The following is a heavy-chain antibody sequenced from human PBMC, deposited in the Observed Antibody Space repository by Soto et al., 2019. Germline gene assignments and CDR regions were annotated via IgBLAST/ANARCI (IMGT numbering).Heavy chain of an antibody. D-gene: IGHD3-10*01. Sequence: QVRLVQSGAEVKKPGSSVKVSCKASGGTFSSYAISWVRQAPGQGLEWMGGIIPIFGTANYAQKFQGRVTITADESTSTAYMELSSLRSEDTAVYYCARDRGYGSGSYSYYYYGMDVWGQGTTVTVSS. J-gene: IGHJ6*02. V-gene: IGHV1-69*01. CDR2: IIPIFGTA. CDR3: ARDRGYGSGSYSYYYYGMDV. CDR1: GGTFSSYA.